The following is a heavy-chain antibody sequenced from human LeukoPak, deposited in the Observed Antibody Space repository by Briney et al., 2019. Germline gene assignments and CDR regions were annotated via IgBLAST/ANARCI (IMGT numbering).Heavy chain of an antibody. V-gene: IGHV3-74*01. J-gene: IGHJ4*02. CDR1: GFTFSSYW. CDR3: ARFTDSSGSYWASPERFFDY. CDR2: INSDGSTT. D-gene: IGHD3-22*01. Sequence: PGGSLRLSCAASGFTFSSYWMHWVRQAPGKGLVWVSRINSDGSTTTYAESVKGRFTISRDNAENTLYLQMNSLSAEDTAMYYCARFTDSSGSYWASPERFFDYWGQGTLVTVSS.